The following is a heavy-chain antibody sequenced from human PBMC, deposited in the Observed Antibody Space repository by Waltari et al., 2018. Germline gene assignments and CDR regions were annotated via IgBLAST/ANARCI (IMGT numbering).Heavy chain of an antibody. D-gene: IGHD3-16*01. V-gene: IGHV4-30-4*08. CDR1: GGSISSVYSY. CDR2: ISHSGST. Sequence: QVQLQESGPVLVKPSQTLSLTCTVSGGSISSVYSYWSWIRQPPGKGLEWIGYISHSGSTYYNASLKSRVTISVDMAKNQFSLKLSSVTAADTAVYYCARRGDAAMEFDYWGQGTLVTVSS. CDR3: ARRGDAAMEFDY. J-gene: IGHJ4*02.